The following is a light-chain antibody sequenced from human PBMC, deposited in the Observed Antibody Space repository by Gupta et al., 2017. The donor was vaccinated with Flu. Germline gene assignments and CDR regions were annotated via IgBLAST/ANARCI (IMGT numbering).Light chain of an antibody. CDR1: QDISSY. CDR2: DAS. J-gene: IGKJ1*01. Sequence: DIQMTQSPSSLSASVGDRVTITCQASQDISSYLHWYQQKSGKAPNLLIYDASRLEIGVPSRFSGSGYGTDFTLTISSLQPEDIATYYCQQHATLPWTFGQGTKVEIK. CDR3: QQHATLPWT. V-gene: IGKV1-33*01.